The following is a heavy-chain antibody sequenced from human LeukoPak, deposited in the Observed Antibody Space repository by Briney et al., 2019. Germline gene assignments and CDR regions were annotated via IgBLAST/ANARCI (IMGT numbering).Heavy chain of an antibody. D-gene: IGHD5-24*01. Sequence: PGGSLRLSCGASGFIFGKYAMSWVRQAPGKGLEWVSGIGSGGVDTIYADSVKGRFTISRDNAKNSLYLQMNSLRVEDTAVYYCAKEGRSLQTYWGQGTLVTVSS. CDR1: GFIFGKYA. CDR2: IGSGGVDT. CDR3: AKEGRSLQTY. J-gene: IGHJ4*02. V-gene: IGHV3-23*01.